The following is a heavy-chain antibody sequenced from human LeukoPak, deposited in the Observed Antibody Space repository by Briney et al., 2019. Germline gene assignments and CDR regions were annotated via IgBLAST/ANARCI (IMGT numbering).Heavy chain of an antibody. CDR2: IIPILGIA. D-gene: IGHD3-3*01. CDR1: VGTFSSYA. V-gene: IGHV1-69*04. Sequence: SVTVSCTASVGTFSSYAISWVRQAPGQGLEWMGRIIPILGIANYAQKFQGRVTITADKSTSTAYMELSSLRSEDTAVYYCARGGPYYDFWSGPTNDYWGQGTLVTVSS. CDR3: ARGGPYYDFWSGPTNDY. J-gene: IGHJ4*02.